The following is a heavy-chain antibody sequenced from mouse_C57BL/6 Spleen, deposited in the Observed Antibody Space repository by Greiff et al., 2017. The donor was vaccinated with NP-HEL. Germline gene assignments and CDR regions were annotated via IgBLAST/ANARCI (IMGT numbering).Heavy chain of an antibody. J-gene: IGHJ4*01. Sequence: QVQLQQSGPELVKPGASVKISCKASGYSFTSYYIHWVKQRPGQGLEWIGWIYPGSGNTKYNEKFKGKATLTADTSSSTAYMQLSSLTSEDSAVYYCAGSNYLYAMDYWGQGTSVTVSS. CDR2: IYPGSGNT. D-gene: IGHD2-5*01. V-gene: IGHV1-66*01. CDR3: AGSNYLYAMDY. CDR1: GYSFTSYY.